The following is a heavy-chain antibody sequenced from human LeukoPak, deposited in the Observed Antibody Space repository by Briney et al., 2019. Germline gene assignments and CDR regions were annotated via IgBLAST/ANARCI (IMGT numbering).Heavy chain of an antibody. Sequence: PSETLSLPCAVYIGFFSVYYWSWIRQPPGNGLEGIRELNHSGSTNYNPSLKRRITISVDTSKNQSSLKLSSVTAADTAVYYWARGRIRGLSGSYYLTRQNWFDPWGQGTLVTVSS. CDR1: IGFFSVYY. CDR2: LNHSGST. J-gene: IGHJ5*02. CDR3: ARGRIRGLSGSYYLTRQNWFDP. V-gene: IGHV4-34*01. D-gene: IGHD1-26*01.